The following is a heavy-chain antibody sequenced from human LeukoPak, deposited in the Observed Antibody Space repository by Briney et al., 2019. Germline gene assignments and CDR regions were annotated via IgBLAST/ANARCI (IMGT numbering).Heavy chain of an antibody. V-gene: IGHV1-69*13. CDR3: ARDRGHCDTARCYINWFDP. Sequence: WASVKVSCKTSGGALGSYSISWVRQAPGQGLEWMGGIVPTFETANYAQKFQDRLTITADESTDTVYMELSSLTSEDTAVYYCARDRGHCDTARCYINWFDPWGQGTLVTVS. CDR2: IVPTFETA. D-gene: IGHD5-18*01. J-gene: IGHJ5*02. CDR1: GGALGSYS.